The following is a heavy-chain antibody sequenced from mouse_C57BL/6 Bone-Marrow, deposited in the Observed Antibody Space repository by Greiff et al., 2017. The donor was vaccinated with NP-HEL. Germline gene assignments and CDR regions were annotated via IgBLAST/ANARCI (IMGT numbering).Heavy chain of an antibody. D-gene: IGHD1-1*01. Sequence: EVQLQQSGPELVKPGASVKISCKASGYSFTGYYMNWVKQSPEKSLEWIGEINPSTGGTSYNQKFKAKATLTVDKSSSTTYMQRKSLTSKDSAVYDCARTPSLSSFAYWGQGTLVTVSA. J-gene: IGHJ3*01. CDR2: INPSTGGT. CDR3: ARTPSLSSFAY. CDR1: GYSFTGYY. V-gene: IGHV1-42*01.